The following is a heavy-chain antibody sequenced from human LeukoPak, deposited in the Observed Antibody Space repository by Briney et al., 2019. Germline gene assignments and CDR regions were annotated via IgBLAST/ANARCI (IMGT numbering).Heavy chain of an antibody. CDR3: AKDKEDFDWLMPFDY. CDR2: ISGSGGST. Sequence: GGSLRLSCAASGFTFDDYGMSWVRQAPGKGLEWVSAISGSGGSTYYADSVKGRFTISRDNSKNTLYLQMNSLRAEDTAVYYCAKDKEDFDWLMPFDYWGQGTLVTVSS. V-gene: IGHV3-23*01. CDR1: GFTFDDYG. J-gene: IGHJ4*02. D-gene: IGHD3-9*01.